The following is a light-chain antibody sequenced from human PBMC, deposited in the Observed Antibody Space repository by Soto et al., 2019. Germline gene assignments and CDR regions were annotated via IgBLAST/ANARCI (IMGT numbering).Light chain of an antibody. Sequence: EIVLTQSPGTLSLSPGERATLSCRASQSISSNYLAWYQQKPGQAPKVLIYGASSRATGIPDRFSGSGSGTDFTLTSSRLEPEDFAVYYCQQYGGSPSYTFGQGPKLEIK. J-gene: IGKJ2*01. CDR3: QQYGGSPSYT. CDR2: GAS. CDR1: QSISSNY. V-gene: IGKV3-20*01.